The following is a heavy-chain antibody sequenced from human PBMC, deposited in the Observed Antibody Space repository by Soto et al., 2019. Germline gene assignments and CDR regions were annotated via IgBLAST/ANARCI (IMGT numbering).Heavy chain of an antibody. V-gene: IGHV4-59*01. Sequence: QVQLQESGPGLVKPSETLSLTCTVSGGSISSYYWSWIRQPPGKGLEWIGYIYYSGSTNYNPSLKSRVTISVDTSKNQFSLELSSVAAADTAVYYCAREEDSYGFRQLDYWGQGTLVTVSS. CDR2: IYYSGST. J-gene: IGHJ4*02. CDR1: GGSISSYY. CDR3: AREEDSYGFRQLDY. D-gene: IGHD5-18*01.